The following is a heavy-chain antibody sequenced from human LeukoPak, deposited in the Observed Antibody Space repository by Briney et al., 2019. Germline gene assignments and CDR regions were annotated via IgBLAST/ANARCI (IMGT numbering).Heavy chain of an antibody. Sequence: PGGPLRLSCAASGFTFSSYWMHWVRQAPGKELVWVSRINSDGSSTSYADSVKGRFTISRDNAKNTLYLQMNSLRAEDTAVYYCARGFTMVRGVMDYWGQGTLVTVSS. CDR3: ARGFTMVRGVMDY. CDR1: GFTFSSYW. D-gene: IGHD3-10*01. CDR2: INSDGSST. J-gene: IGHJ4*02. V-gene: IGHV3-74*01.